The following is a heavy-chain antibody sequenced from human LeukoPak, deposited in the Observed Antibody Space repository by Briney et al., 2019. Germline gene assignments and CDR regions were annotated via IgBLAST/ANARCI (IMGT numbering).Heavy chain of an antibody. CDR3: ARSAHSSSPYNCFDP. Sequence: GESLKISCKGSGYSFTTYWIGWVRQMPGKGLEWMGSIYPGDSDTRYSPSFQGQVTISADKSISTAYLQWSSLQASDTAMYYCARSAHSSSPYNCFDPWGQGTLVTVSS. J-gene: IGHJ5*02. V-gene: IGHV5-51*01. CDR2: IYPGDSDT. D-gene: IGHD6-6*01. CDR1: GYSFTTYW.